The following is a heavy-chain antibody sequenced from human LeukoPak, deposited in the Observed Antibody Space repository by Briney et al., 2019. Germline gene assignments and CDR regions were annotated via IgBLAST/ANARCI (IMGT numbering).Heavy chain of an antibody. Sequence: SETLSLTCTVSGGSVSSGSYYWSWIRQPPGKGLEWIGYIYHGGDTYYNSSLKSRVTISMDRSKNQFSLNLTSVTAADTAVYYCARGTYYFDYWGQGTLVTVSS. CDR3: ARGTYYFDY. J-gene: IGHJ4*02. CDR1: GGSVSSGSYY. V-gene: IGHV4-61*01. CDR2: IYHGGDT.